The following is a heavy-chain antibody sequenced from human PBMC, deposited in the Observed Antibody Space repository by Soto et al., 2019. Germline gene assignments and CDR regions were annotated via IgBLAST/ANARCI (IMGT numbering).Heavy chain of an antibody. CDR2: IYYSGST. CDR3: ARGTGWNDSSGYSPAGYYSYYGMDV. CDR1: GGSISSGGYY. V-gene: IGHV4-31*01. J-gene: IGHJ6*02. D-gene: IGHD3-22*01. Sequence: QVQLQESGPGLVKPSQTLSLTCTVSGGSISSGGYYWSWIRQHPGKGLEWVGYIYYSGSTFYNPSLRSLVTISVDTSKNQFSLKLSAVTASDTAVYYCARGTGWNDSSGYSPAGYYSYYGMDVWGQGTTVTVSS.